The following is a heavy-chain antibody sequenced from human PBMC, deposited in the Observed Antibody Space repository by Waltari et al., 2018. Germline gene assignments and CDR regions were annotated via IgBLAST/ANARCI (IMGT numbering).Heavy chain of an antibody. Sequence: QVQLVQSGAEVKKPGASVKVSCKASGYTFTSYDINWVRQATGQGLEWMGWMNPNRGNTGYAQKFQGRGTMTRNTSISTAYMELSSLRSEDTAVYYCARLAHRPVDGYAPRLYWYFDLWGRGTLVTVSS. V-gene: IGHV1-8*01. J-gene: IGHJ2*01. CDR1: GYTFTSYD. CDR2: MNPNRGNT. D-gene: IGHD5-12*01. CDR3: ARLAHRPVDGYAPRLYWYFDL.